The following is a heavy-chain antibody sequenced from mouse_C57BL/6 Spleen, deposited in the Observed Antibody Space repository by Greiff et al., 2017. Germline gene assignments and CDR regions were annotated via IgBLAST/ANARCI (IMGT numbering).Heavy chain of an antibody. V-gene: IGHV1-76*01. CDR1: GYTFTDYY. J-gene: IGHJ4*01. D-gene: IGHD3-3*01. Sequence: VQLQQSGAELVRPGASVKLSCKASGYTFTDYYINWVKQRPGQGLEWIGRIYPGSGNTNYNEKFKGKATLTAEKSSSTAYMQLSSLTSEDAAVYVCAREGREGMDYWGQGTSVTVSS. CDR2: IYPGSGNT. CDR3: AREGREGMDY.